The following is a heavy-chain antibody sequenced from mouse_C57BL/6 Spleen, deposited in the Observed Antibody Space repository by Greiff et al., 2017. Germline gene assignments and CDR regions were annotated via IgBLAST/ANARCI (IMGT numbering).Heavy chain of an antibody. CDR2: ILPGSGST. J-gene: IGHJ4*01. CDR3: ARPSSDGYYAMDY. CDR1: GYTFTGYW. V-gene: IGHV1-9*01. Sequence: VQLQQSGAELMKPGASVKLSCKATGYTFTGYWIAWVKQRTGHGLEWIGEILPGSGSTNYNEKIKGKATFTAETSSNTAYMQLSSLTTEDSDIYYCARPSSDGYYAMDYWGQGTSVTVSS. D-gene: IGHD1-1*01.